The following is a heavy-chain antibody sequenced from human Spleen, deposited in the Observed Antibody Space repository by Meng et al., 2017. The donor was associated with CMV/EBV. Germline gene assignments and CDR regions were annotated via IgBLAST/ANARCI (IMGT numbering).Heavy chain of an antibody. CDR2: ISRSGSTI. V-gene: IGHV3-11*01. CDR3: ARDGGYDFWSGYLGYYYGMDV. J-gene: IGHJ6*02. CDR1: GFTFSDYY. Sequence: GESLKISCAASGFTFSDYYMSWIRQAPGKGLEWVSYISRSGSTIYYADSVKGRFTISRDNAKNSLYLQMNSLRAEDTAVYYCARDGGYDFWSGYLGYYYGMDVWGQGATVTVSS. D-gene: IGHD3-3*01.